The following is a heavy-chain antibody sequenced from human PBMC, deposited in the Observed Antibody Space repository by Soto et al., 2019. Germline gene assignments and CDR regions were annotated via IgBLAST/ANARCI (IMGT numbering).Heavy chain of an antibody. CDR1: GFTFSSYG. D-gene: IGHD2-8*01. CDR2: IWYDGSNK. Sequence: QVQLVESGGGVVQPGRSLRLSFAASGFTFSSYGMHWVRQAPGKGLEWVAVIWYDGSNKYYADSVKGRFTISRDNSKNTLYLQMNSLRAEDTAVYYCARGDIVLMVYAIPPDYWGQGTLVTVSS. J-gene: IGHJ4*02. V-gene: IGHV3-33*01. CDR3: ARGDIVLMVYAIPPDY.